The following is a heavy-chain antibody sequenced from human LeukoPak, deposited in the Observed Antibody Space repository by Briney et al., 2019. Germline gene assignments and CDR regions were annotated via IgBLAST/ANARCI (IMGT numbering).Heavy chain of an antibody. D-gene: IGHD1-26*01. CDR3: ARVYSGVYFDY. CDR1: GFTFSHAW. V-gene: IGHV3-23*01. CDR2: FSGSGGDT. J-gene: IGHJ4*02. Sequence: GGSLRLSCAVSGFTFSHAWMSWVRQAPGKGLEWVSAFSGSGGDTYYADSVKGRFTISRDNSKNTLYLQMNSLRVEDTAVYYCARVYSGVYFDYWGQGTLVTVSS.